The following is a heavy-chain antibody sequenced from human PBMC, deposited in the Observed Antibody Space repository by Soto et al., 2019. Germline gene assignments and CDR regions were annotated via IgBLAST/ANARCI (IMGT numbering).Heavy chain of an antibody. Sequence: QVQLVQSGAEVRKPGASVKVSCKASGYTFTRYYIHWVRQAPGQGLEWMGIINPSGGSTSHAQKFQGRVTMTRDTSTSTVYMELSSLRSDDTVVYYCARDGRGAYDFWSGYYRGWFDPWGQGTLVTVSS. V-gene: IGHV1-46*01. D-gene: IGHD3-3*01. CDR2: INPSGGST. CDR1: GYTFTRYY. J-gene: IGHJ5*02. CDR3: ARDGRGAYDFWSGYYRGWFDP.